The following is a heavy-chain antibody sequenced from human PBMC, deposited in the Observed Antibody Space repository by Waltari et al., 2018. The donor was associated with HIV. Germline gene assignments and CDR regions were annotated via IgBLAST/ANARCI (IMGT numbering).Heavy chain of an antibody. V-gene: IGHV3-23*01. CDR1: GFPFTNYA. Sequence: EVQLLESGGGLVQPGGSLRLSCAASGFPFTNYAISWVRQAPGKGLEWVSSISGTGVSTYYADSVKGRFNISRDNSKNMLYLQMNSLRAEDTGVYYCVKDREMATIARWDYWGPGTLVTVSS. CDR2: ISGTGVST. CDR3: VKDREMATIARWDY. D-gene: IGHD5-12*01. J-gene: IGHJ4*02.